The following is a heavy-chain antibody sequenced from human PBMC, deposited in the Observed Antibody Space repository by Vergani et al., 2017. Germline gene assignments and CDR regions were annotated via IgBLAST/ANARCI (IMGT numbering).Heavy chain of an antibody. J-gene: IGHJ6*02. CDR3: ARPIAVAGRYYYYGMDV. CDR1: GYSFTSYW. Sequence: EVQLVQSGAEVKKPGESLKISCKGSGYSFTSYWIGWVRQMPGKGLEWMGIIYPGDSDTRYSPSFQGQVTISADKSIRTAYLQWSSLKASDTAMYYCARPIAVAGRYYYYGMDVWGQGTTVTVSS. CDR2: IYPGDSDT. V-gene: IGHV5-51*01. D-gene: IGHD6-19*01.